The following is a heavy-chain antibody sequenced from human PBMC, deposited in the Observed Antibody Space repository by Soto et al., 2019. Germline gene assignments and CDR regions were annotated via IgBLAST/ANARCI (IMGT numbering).Heavy chain of an antibody. J-gene: IGHJ4*02. Sequence: SQTLSLTCATSGDPVSNDRAGWHWIRQSPSRGLEWLGRTYYRSTWYNDYAVSVRSRITFNPDTSKNQFSLQLNSVTPEDTAVYYCARSTHWAFDYWGQGTLVTVSS. CDR1: GDPVSNDRAG. D-gene: IGHD7-27*01. CDR2: TYYRSTWYN. V-gene: IGHV6-1*01. CDR3: ARSTHWAFDY.